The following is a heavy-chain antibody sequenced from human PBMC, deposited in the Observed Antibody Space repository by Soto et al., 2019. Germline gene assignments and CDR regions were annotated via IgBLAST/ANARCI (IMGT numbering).Heavy chain of an antibody. Sequence: QLVESGGGFVQPGGSLRLSCVGSGFIFSTYNMNWVRQAPGKGLECVSYISGRTNTIYYADSVKGRFTISRDNAKNPLFLLMRSLSDDDTIVYYCARQRDAFGLYVWIQGTTVTVSS. CDR1: GFIFSTYN. V-gene: IGHV3-48*02. J-gene: IGHJ6*02. CDR2: ISGRTNTI. CDR3: ARQRDAFGLYV.